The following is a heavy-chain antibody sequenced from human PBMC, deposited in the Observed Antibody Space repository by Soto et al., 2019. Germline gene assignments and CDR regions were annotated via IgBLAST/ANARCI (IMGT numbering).Heavy chain of an antibody. CDR2: IYYSGST. D-gene: IGHD2-2*01. CDR3: ARSFPASMRVFHY. V-gene: IGHV4-30-4*01. J-gene: IGHJ4*02. Sequence: SETLSLTCTVSGGSISSGDYYGSWIRQPPGKGLEWIGYIYYSGSTYYNPSLKSRITISVDTSKNQFSLKLTSVTAADTAVYNCARSFPASMRVFHYWGQGTLVTVSS. CDR1: GGSISSGDYY.